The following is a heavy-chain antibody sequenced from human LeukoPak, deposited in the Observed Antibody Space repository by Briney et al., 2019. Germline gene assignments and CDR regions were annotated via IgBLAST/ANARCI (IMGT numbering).Heavy chain of an antibody. J-gene: IGHJ4*02. V-gene: IGHV3-21*01. Sequence: PGGSLRLSCAASGFTFSSYSMNWVRQAPGKGLEWVSSISSSSSYIYYADSVKGRFTISRDNAKNSLYLQMSSLRAEDTAVYYCARGFIEVAGTLDYWGQGTLVTVSS. CDR2: ISSSSSYI. CDR3: ARGFIEVAGTLDY. CDR1: GFTFSSYS. D-gene: IGHD6-19*01.